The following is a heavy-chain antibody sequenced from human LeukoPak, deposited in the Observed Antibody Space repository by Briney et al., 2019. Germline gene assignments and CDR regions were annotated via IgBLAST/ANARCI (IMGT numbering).Heavy chain of an antibody. J-gene: IGHJ4*02. V-gene: IGHV3-20*04. Sequence: RPGGSLRLSCAASGFTFGNYGMSWVRQGPGKGLEWVSGVTWNGAYRDYADSVKGRFTISRDNAKHSLYLEMSSLRAEDTALYYCARREVTGTIYYFDYWGQGTLVTVSS. CDR3: ARREVTGTIYYFDY. D-gene: IGHD6-19*01. CDR2: VTWNGAYR. CDR1: GFTFGNYG.